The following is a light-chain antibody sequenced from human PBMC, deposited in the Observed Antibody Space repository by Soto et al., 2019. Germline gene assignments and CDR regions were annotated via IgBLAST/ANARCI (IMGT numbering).Light chain of an antibody. Sequence: QSVLTQPPSVSGAPGQRVTISCTGSSSNIGADYDVHWYQQRPGTAPKLLIFGNNNRSSGVPDRFSGSKSGTSASLAITGLQAEDEGDYYCQSYDSTLSARYVFGTGTKVTV. V-gene: IGLV1-40*01. CDR2: GNN. CDR1: SSNIGADYD. J-gene: IGLJ1*01. CDR3: QSYDSTLSARYV.